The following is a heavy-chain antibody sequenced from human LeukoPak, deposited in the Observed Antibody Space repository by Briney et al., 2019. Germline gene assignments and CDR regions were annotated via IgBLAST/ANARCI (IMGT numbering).Heavy chain of an antibody. V-gene: IGHV4-34*01. CDR2: INHSGRI. J-gene: IGHJ4*02. CDR1: GESFSGHY. Sequence: SETLSLTCAVYGESFSGHYWSFIRQTPGQGLEWIGEINHSGRINYNPSLVGRVTVSVDTSKNQFSLNLSSVTAADTAVYYCARGHYDSGSYYYGIRAYYFDYWGQGTLVTVSS. D-gene: IGHD3-22*01. CDR3: ARGHYDSGSYYYGIRAYYFDY.